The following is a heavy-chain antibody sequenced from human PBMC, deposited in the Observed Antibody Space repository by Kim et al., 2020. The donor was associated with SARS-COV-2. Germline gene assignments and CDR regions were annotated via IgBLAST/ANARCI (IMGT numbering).Heavy chain of an antibody. J-gene: IGHJ4*02. CDR3: ARHGGGATNFDY. V-gene: IGHV4-59*13. Sequence: SETLSPTCTVSGGSISSYYWSWIRQPPGKGLEWIGYIYYSGSTNYNPSLKSRVTISVDTSKNQFSLKLSSVTAADTAVYYCARHGGGATNFDYWGQGTLVTVSS. CDR2: IYYSGST. D-gene: IGHD3-16*01. CDR1: GGSISSYY.